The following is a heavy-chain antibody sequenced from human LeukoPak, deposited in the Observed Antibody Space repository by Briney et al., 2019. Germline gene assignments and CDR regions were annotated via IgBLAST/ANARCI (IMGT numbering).Heavy chain of an antibody. CDR3: ARGWYYYDSSGHSDI. CDR2: INPNSGGT. CDR1: GYSFNFYG. V-gene: IGHV1-2*02. Sequence: ASVKVSCKTSGYSFNFYGITWVRQAPGQGLEWMGWINPNSGGTNYAQKFQGRVTMTRDTSISTAYMELSRLRSDDTAVYYCARGWYYYDSSGHSDIWGQGTMVTVSS. D-gene: IGHD3-22*01. J-gene: IGHJ3*02.